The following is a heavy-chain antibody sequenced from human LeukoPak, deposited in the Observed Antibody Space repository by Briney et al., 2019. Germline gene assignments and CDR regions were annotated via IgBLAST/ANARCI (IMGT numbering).Heavy chain of an antibody. Sequence: GGSLRLSCAASGFTFSSYSMNWVRQAPGKGLEWVSSISSSSSYIYYADSVKGRFTISRDNAKNSLYLQMNSLRAEDTAVYYCAKGGFLEWLFPGKYYFDYWGQGTLVTVSS. D-gene: IGHD3-3*01. V-gene: IGHV3-21*04. CDR3: AKGGFLEWLFPGKYYFDY. J-gene: IGHJ4*02. CDR1: GFTFSSYS. CDR2: ISSSSSYI.